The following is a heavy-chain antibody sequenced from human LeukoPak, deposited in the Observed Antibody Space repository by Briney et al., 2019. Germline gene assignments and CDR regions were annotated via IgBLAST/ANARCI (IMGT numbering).Heavy chain of an antibody. Sequence: PSETLSLTCDVYSGSFSGNYWSWTRQPPGKGLEWIGEINHSGGTNYNPSLKSRVTISVDTSKNQFSLKLSSVTAADTAVYYCARQDSNHYYYYYGMDVWGQGTTVTVSS. CDR1: SGSFSGNY. J-gene: IGHJ6*02. V-gene: IGHV4-34*01. D-gene: IGHD4-4*01. CDR2: INHSGGT. CDR3: ARQDSNHYYYYYGMDV.